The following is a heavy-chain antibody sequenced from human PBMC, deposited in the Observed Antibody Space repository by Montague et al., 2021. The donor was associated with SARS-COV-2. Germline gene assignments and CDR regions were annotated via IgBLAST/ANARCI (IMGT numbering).Heavy chain of an antibody. D-gene: IGHD3-10*01. J-gene: IGHJ3*01. V-gene: IGHV4-4*07. CDR3: ARDRFDFGAGRQGTIDV. Sequence: SETLSLTCSVSGDSITNHYWSWIRQPAGKGLEWIGRMHFTGKTNFSPFFRSRLTMSADTSKNQFSLKLTSVTAADTAIYFCARDRFDFGAGRQGTIDVWGQGTMVTVSS. CDR2: MHFTGKT. CDR1: GDSITNHY.